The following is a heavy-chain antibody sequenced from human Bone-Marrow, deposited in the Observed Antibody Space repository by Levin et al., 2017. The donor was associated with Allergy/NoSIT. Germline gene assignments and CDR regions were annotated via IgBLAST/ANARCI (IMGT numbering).Heavy chain of an antibody. J-gene: IGHJ5*02. CDR1: GFTFSDYY. V-gene: IGHV3-11*01. CDR3: TRAGLGYCISSSCWWFDP. Sequence: KSGGSLRLSCAASGFTFSDYYMSWIRQAPGKGLEWISYISSTGSTIYYANSVKGRFTISRDNAKNSLYLQMNSLRDDDTAVYYCTRAGLGYCISSSCWWFDPWGQGTLVTVSS. CDR2: ISSTGSTI. D-gene: IGHD2-15*01.